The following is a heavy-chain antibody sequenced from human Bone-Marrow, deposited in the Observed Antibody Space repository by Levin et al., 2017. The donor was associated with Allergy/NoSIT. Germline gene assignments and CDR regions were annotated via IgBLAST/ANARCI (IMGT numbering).Heavy chain of an antibody. D-gene: IGHD3-10*01. J-gene: IGHJ6*02. CDR3: ARDLQWFGEWYGMDV. CDR1: GVTFNSFW. Sequence: PGGSLRLSCVASGVTFNSFWMSWVRQAPGKGLEWVANMNQDGNEKNYVDSVKGRFTISRDNAKNSLFLQMNSLRAEDTAVYYCARDLQWFGEWYGMDVWGQGTTVTVSS. V-gene: IGHV3-7*01. CDR2: MNQDGNEK.